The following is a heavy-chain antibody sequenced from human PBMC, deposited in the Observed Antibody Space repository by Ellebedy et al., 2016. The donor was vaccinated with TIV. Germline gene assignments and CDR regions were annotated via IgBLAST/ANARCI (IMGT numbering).Heavy chain of an antibody. CDR2: IKQDGSEK. CDR3: AREGMVGIYQYSMDV. D-gene: IGHD1-26*01. J-gene: IGHJ6*02. Sequence: GESLKISCAASGFNLSSYWMSQVRQAPGKGLAWVANIKQDGSEKYYVDSVKGRFTISRDNVKNSLYLQMNSLRAEDTAVYYCAREGMVGIYQYSMDVWGQGTTVTVSS. V-gene: IGHV3-7*01. CDR1: GFNLSSYW.